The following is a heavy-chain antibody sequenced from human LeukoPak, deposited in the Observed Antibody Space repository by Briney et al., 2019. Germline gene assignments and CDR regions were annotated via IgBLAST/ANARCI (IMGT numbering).Heavy chain of an antibody. CDR3: AKESSGYDPGYFDY. J-gene: IGHJ4*02. CDR1: GFTFDDYA. D-gene: IGHD5-12*01. CDR2: ISWNSGSI. V-gene: IGHV3-9*01. Sequence: GGSLRLSCAASGFTFDDYAMHWVRQAPGKGLEWVSGISWNSGSIGYADSVKGRFTISRDNAKNSLYLQMNSLRAEDTALYYCAKESSGYDPGYFDYWGQGTLVTVSS.